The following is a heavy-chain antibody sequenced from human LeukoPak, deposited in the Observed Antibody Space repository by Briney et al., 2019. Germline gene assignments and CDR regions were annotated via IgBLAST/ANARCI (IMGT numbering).Heavy chain of an antibody. Sequence: SETLSLTCAVYGGSFSGYYWSWIRQPPGKGLEWIGYIYYSGSTNYNPSLKSRVTISLDTSKNQFSLKVSSVTAADTAVYYCARSTWLLDKWGQGTLVTVSS. J-gene: IGHJ4*02. V-gene: IGHV4-59*01. CDR3: ARSTWLLDK. D-gene: IGHD3-22*01. CDR1: GGSFSGYY. CDR2: IYYSGST.